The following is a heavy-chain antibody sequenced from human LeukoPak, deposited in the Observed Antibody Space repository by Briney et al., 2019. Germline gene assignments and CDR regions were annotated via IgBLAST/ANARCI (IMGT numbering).Heavy chain of an antibody. CDR3: GRTRSNACGDYFVY. Sequence: SETLFLTFTGPVGPISCYYGTWIRQPPGKGLEWIGYIYYSGSTNYNPSLKSRVTISADTSKTQFSLKLSSVTAADTAVYYCGRTRSNACGDYFVYWGQGTLVTVSS. CDR1: VGPISCYY. D-gene: IGHD2-2*01. J-gene: IGHJ4*02. V-gene: IGHV4-59*08. CDR2: IYYSGST.